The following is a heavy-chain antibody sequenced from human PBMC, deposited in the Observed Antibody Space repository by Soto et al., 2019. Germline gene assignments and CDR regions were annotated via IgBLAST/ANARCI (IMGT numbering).Heavy chain of an antibody. CDR2: IYYSGST. CDR1: GGSVSSGSYY. J-gene: IGHJ2*01. D-gene: IGHD5-18*01. Sequence: QVQLQESGPGLVKPSETLSLTCTVSGGSVSSGSYYWSWIRQPPGKGLEWIGYIYYSGSTNYNPSLQSRLTISVDTPKTQFSLQLRSVTAADTAVYYCARDGRSYGVDWYFDLWGRGTLVTVSS. CDR3: ARDGRSYGVDWYFDL. V-gene: IGHV4-61*01.